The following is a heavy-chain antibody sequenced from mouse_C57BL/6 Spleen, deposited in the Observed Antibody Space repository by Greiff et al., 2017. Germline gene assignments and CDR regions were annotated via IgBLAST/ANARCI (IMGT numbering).Heavy chain of an antibody. CDR2: IDPANGNT. CDR3: ARSGPYGNYDYAMDY. J-gene: IGHJ4*01. CDR1: GFNIKNTY. V-gene: IGHV14-3*01. D-gene: IGHD2-1*01. Sequence: EVMLVESVAELVRPGASVKLSCTASGFNIKNTYMHWVKQRPEQGLEWIGRIDPANGNTKYAPKFQGKATITADTSSNTAYLQLSSLPSEDTAIYYCARSGPYGNYDYAMDYWGQGTSVTVSS.